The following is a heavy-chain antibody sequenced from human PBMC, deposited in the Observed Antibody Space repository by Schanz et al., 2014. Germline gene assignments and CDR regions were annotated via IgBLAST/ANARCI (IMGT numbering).Heavy chain of an antibody. D-gene: IGHD3-10*01. Sequence: EVQLVESGGGLVQPGRSLRLSCAASGFPFNEYGMLWVRQAPGKGLEWVSSISWNSGSIDYADSVKGRFTISRDNAKNSLYLQMNSLRAEDTALYYCAKDGIMVQGVIWERYFDSWGQGVRVIVSS. V-gene: IGHV3-9*01. CDR2: ISWNSGSI. J-gene: IGHJ4*02. CDR3: AKDGIMVQGVIWERYFDS. CDR1: GFPFNEYG.